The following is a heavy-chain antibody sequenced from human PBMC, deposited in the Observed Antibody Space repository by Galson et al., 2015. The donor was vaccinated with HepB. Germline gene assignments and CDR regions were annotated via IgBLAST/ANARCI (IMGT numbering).Heavy chain of an antibody. CDR1: GYIFTNYG. CDR3: ARACSGTSCHINNWFDP. CDR2: VSGYNGDA. V-gene: IGHV1-18*01. D-gene: IGHD2-2*02. Sequence: SVKVSCKASGYIFTNYGINWVRQAPGQGLEWVGWVSGYNGDASYAQKFQGRVTMATDTSTSTAYMELRSLRSDDTAVYYCARACSGTSCHINNWFDPWGQGTLVTVSS. J-gene: IGHJ5*02.